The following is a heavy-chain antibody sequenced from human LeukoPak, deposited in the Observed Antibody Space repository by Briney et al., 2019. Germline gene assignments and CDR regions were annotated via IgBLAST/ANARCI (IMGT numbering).Heavy chain of an antibody. CDR3: ARGMGGEFPLDLDY. V-gene: IGHV3-33*08. CDR2: IWYDGSNK. J-gene: IGHJ4*02. CDR1: GFTFSRYG. Sequence: QPMRYLRMCNAPAGFTFSRYGVASVRQAPFEGQDWLAVIWYDGSNKYYADSVKGRSTISRDNSKNTLYLQMNSLRAEDTAVYYCARGMGGEFPLDLDYWGQGTLVTVSS. D-gene: IGHD3-16*01.